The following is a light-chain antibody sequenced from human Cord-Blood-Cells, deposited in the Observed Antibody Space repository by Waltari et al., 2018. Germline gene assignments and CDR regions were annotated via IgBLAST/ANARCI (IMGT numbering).Light chain of an antibody. J-gene: IGKJ1*01. V-gene: IGKV3-11*01. Sequence: EIVLTQSPATLSLSPGERATLSCRASQGVSSYLAWYQQKPGQAPRLLIYDASNRATGIPARFSCSGSGTDFTLTISSLEPEDFAVYYCQQRSNWPPWTFGQGTKVEIK. CDR3: QQRSNWPPWT. CDR1: QGVSSY. CDR2: DAS.